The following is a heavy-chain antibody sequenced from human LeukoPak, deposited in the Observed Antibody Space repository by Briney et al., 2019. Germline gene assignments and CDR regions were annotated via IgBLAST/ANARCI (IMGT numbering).Heavy chain of an antibody. CDR3: ARGGWSEVEGKNWFDP. CDR2: INPSGGST. Sequence: GASVKVSCKASGYTFTGYYMHWVRQAPGQGLEWMGIINPSGGSTSYAQKFQGRVTMTRDTSTSTVYMELSSLRSEDTAVYYCARGGWSEVEGKNWFDPWGQGTLVTVSS. D-gene: IGHD6-19*01. CDR1: GYTFTGYY. V-gene: IGHV1-46*01. J-gene: IGHJ5*02.